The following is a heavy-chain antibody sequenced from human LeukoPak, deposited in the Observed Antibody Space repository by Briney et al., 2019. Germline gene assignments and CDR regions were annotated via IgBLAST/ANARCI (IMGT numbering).Heavy chain of an antibody. CDR2: ISYDGSNK. CDR3: ARGRRYYDSSGPLDY. CDR1: GFTFSSYA. J-gene: IGHJ4*02. V-gene: IGHV3-30-3*01. D-gene: IGHD3-22*01. Sequence: GGSLRLSCAASGFTFSSYAMHWVRQAPGKGLEWVAVISYDGSNKYYADSVKGRFTISRDNSKNTLYLQMNSLRAEDTAVYYCARGRRYYDSSGPLDYWGQGTLVTVSS.